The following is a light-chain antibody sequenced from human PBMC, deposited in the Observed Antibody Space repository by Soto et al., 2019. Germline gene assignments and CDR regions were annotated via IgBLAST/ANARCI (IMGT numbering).Light chain of an antibody. Sequence: QSVLTQPASVSGSPGQSITISCTGTSSDVGSYNLVSWYQQHPGKAPKLMIYEGSKRPSGVSNRFSGSKSGNTASLTISGHDDEDEADYCCCSYAGSSTYVVCGGATMLTVL. V-gene: IGLV2-23*01. J-gene: IGLJ2*01. CDR1: SSDVGSYNL. CDR3: CSYAGSSTYVV. CDR2: EGS.